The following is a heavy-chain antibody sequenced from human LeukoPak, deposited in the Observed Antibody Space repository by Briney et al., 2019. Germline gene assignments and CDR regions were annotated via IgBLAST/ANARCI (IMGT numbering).Heavy chain of an antibody. CDR2: INPAGSVT. CDR3: SRDFVGAEDY. J-gene: IGHJ4*02. V-gene: IGHV3-74*01. CDR1: GFTFSSYE. D-gene: IGHD3-16*01. Sequence: GGSLRLSCAASGFTFSSYEMNWVRQAPGKGLVWVSRINPAGSVTNHADSVRGRFTISRDTATNTLYLEMNSPRAEDTAVYYCSRDFVGAEDYWGQGTLVTVSS.